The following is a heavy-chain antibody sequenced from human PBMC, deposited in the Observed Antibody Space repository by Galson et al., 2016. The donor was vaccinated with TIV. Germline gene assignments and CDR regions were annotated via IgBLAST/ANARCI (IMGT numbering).Heavy chain of an antibody. CDR2: IDRDGNEK. D-gene: IGHD3-3*01. CDR3: ARLLEWTHEAFDT. CDR1: GFTFGNYW. J-gene: IGHJ3*02. Sequence: SLRLSCAASGFTFGNYWMSWVRQAPGKGLEWVANIDRDGNEKYYVDSAKGRFTISRDNAKNTLYLQMNSLRAEDMAIFYCARLLEWTHEAFDTWGQGTMVTVSA. V-gene: IGHV3-7*01.